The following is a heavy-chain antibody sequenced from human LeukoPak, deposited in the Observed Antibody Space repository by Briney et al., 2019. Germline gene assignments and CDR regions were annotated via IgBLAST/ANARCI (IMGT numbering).Heavy chain of an antibody. CDR3: ARRRGSYVDY. CDR1: GGSMGSYS. CDR2: IHYSVNT. Sequence: SETLSLTCTVSGGSMGSYSWSWIRQPPGKGLEWIGHIHYSVNTNYNPSLKSRVTISVDTSKNQFSLNLSSVTAADTAVYYCARRRGSYVDYWGQGTLVTVSS. J-gene: IGHJ4*02. V-gene: IGHV4-59*08. D-gene: IGHD1-26*01.